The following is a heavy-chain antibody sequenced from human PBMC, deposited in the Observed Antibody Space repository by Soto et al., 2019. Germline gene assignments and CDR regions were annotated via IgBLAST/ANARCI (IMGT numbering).Heavy chain of an antibody. J-gene: IGHJ6*02. Sequence: QVQLVQSGGEVKKPGASVKVSCKATGYTFTSFGISWVRQAPGQGLEWMGWISAYNGNTTYAQKLQGRVTMTQDTSTSTAYMELRSLTSDATAVYYCARDSSMYYGMDVWGQGTTVTVSS. D-gene: IGHD6-6*01. CDR3: ARDSSMYYGMDV. CDR2: ISAYNGNT. CDR1: GYTFTSFG. V-gene: IGHV1-18*01.